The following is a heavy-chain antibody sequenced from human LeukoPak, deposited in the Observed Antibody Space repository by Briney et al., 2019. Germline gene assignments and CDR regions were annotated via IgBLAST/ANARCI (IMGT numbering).Heavy chain of an antibody. V-gene: IGHV3-21*01. Sequence: GGSLRLSCAASGFTFSSYSMNWVRQAPGKGLEWVSSISSSSSYIYYADSVKGRFTISRDNAKNSLYLQMNSLRAEDTAVYYCARDYGDYVTFSYYGMDVWGRGTTVTVSS. CDR1: GFTFSSYS. CDR3: ARDYGDYVTFSYYGMDV. CDR2: ISSSSSYI. J-gene: IGHJ6*02. D-gene: IGHD4-17*01.